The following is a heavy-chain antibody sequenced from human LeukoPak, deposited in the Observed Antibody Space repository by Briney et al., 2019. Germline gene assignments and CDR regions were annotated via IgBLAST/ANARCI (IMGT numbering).Heavy chain of an antibody. J-gene: IGHJ3*02. D-gene: IGHD6-19*01. CDR3: ARDSSGWTYAFDI. V-gene: IGHV4-34*01. CDR1: GGSFSGYY. Sequence: KSSETLSLTCAVYGGSFSGYYWSWIRQPPGKGLEWIGEINHSGSTNYNPSLKSRVTISVDTSKNQFSLKLSSVTAADTAVYYCARDSSGWTYAFDIWGQGTMVTVSS. CDR2: INHSGST.